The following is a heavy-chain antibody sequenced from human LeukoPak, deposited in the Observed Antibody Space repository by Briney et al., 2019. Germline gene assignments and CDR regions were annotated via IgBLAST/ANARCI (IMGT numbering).Heavy chain of an antibody. CDR2: INPNSGGT. V-gene: IGHV1-2*02. D-gene: IGHD3-22*01. CDR1: GYTFTGYY. CDR3: ARAPYYYDSSGYYYVEWFDP. Sequence: GAPVKVSCKASGYTFTGYYMHWVRQAPGQGLEWMGWINPNSGGTNYAQKFQGRVTMTRDTSISTAYMELSRLRSDDTAVYYCARAPYYYDSSGYYYVEWFDPWGQGTLVTVSS. J-gene: IGHJ5*02.